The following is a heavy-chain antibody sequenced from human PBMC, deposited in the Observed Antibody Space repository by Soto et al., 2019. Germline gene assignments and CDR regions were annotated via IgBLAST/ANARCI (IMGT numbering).Heavy chain of an antibody. CDR1: GFAFSGFE. Sequence: GGSLRLSCAASGFAFSGFEINWVRQAPGKGLEWVSYISSGASNMYYADSVKGRFTISRDNAQSSLYLQMNSLRVEDTAVYYCARDPNYDFWSGYRNKEGTYGMDVWGQGTTVTVSS. V-gene: IGHV3-48*03. D-gene: IGHD3-3*01. CDR3: ARDPNYDFWSGYRNKEGTYGMDV. CDR2: ISSGASNM. J-gene: IGHJ6*02.